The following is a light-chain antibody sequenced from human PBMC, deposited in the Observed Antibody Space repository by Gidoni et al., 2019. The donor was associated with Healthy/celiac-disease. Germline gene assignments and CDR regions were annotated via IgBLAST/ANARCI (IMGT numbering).Light chain of an antibody. CDR2: WAS. CDR1: QSVLYSSKNKNY. CDR3: QQYYSTPHT. V-gene: IGKV4-1*01. Sequence: DIVMTQSPDSLAVSLGERATIHCKSSQSVLYSSKNKNYLAWYQQKPGQPPKLLIYWASTRESGVPDRFSGSGSGTDFTLTISSLQAEDVAVYYCQQYYSTPHTFGQGTKLEIK. J-gene: IGKJ2*01.